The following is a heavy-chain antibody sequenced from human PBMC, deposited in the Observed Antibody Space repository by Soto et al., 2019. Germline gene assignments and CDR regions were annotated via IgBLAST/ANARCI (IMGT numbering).Heavy chain of an antibody. CDR2: IKQDGSDK. CDR3: ARDSQARLSDY. CDR1: GFTFSTYW. J-gene: IGHJ4*02. Sequence: EVQLVESGGGLVQPGGSLRLSCAASGFTFSTYWMSWVRLAPGKGLEWVANIKQDGSDKYYVDSVKGRFTISRDNAKTSLYLQLDSLRAEDTAVYYCARDSQARLSDYWGQGTLVSVSS. V-gene: IGHV3-7*01.